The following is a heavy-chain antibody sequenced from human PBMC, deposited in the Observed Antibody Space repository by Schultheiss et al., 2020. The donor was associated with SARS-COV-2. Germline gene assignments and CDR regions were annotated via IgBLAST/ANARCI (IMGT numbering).Heavy chain of an antibody. J-gene: IGHJ4*02. CDR1: GGSFSAYY. CDR2: ITHSGSA. V-gene: IGHV4-34*01. CDR3: ARGRRRTLYTLRLGELSFSFDY. D-gene: IGHD3-16*02. Sequence: SETLSLTCAVYGGSFSAYYWSWIRQPPGKGLEWIGEITHSGSANYNPSLKSRVTISVDTSKNQFSLKLSSVTAADTAVYYCARGRRRTLYTLRLGELSFSFDYWGQGTLVTVSS.